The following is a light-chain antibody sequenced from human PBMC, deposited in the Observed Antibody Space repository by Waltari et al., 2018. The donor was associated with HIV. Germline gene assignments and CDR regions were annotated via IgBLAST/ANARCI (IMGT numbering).Light chain of an antibody. CDR2: GNS. CDR3: QSYDSSLRGHV. J-gene: IGLJ1*01. CDR1: SPNIGAGFD. V-gene: IGLV1-40*01. Sequence: QSVLTQPPSVSGAPGQRIPISCTGSSPNIGAGFDVHWYQQLPGKAPKVLIYGNSNRPSGVPDRFSGSKSGTSASLAITGLQADDEGDYYCQSYDSSLRGHVFGSGTRVTVL.